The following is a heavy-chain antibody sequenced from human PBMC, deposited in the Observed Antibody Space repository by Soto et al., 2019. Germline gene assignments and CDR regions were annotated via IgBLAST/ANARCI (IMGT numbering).Heavy chain of an antibody. V-gene: IGHV1-69*13. CDR3: ARDGPCSGGTCYRTRFNYYYGMDV. CDR2: IIPIFGTA. Sequence: SVKVACKASGGNLSSYAISWVRQAPGQGLEWMGGIIPIFGTANYAQKFQGRVTITADESTGTAYMELSSLRSEDTAVYYCARDGPCSGGTCYRTRFNYYYGMDVWGQGTTVTVSS. CDR1: GGNLSSYA. D-gene: IGHD2-15*01. J-gene: IGHJ6*02.